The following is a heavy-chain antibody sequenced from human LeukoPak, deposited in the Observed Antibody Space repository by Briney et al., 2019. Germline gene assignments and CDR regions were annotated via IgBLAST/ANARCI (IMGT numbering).Heavy chain of an antibody. J-gene: IGHJ3*02. Sequence: SETLSLTCAVYGVSFSGYYWSWIRQPPGKGLEWIGEINHSGSTNYNPSLKSRVTISVDTSKNQFSLKLSSVTAADTAVYYCARGGRVVPAAIRGAFDIWGQGTMVTVSS. V-gene: IGHV4-34*01. CDR3: ARGGRVVPAAIRGAFDI. CDR1: GVSFSGYY. D-gene: IGHD2-2*01. CDR2: INHSGST.